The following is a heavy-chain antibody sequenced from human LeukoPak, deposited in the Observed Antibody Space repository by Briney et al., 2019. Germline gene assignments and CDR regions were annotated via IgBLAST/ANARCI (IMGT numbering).Heavy chain of an antibody. D-gene: IGHD1-20*01. CDR1: GFTFSSYG. V-gene: IGHV3-30*03. Sequence: GGSLRLSCAASGFTFSSYGMHWVRQAPGKGLEWVAVISYDGSNKYYADSVKGRFTISRDNSKNTLYLQMNSLRAEDTAVYYCARDSVTGTFSNFDPWGQGTLVTVSS. CDR3: ARDSVTGTFSNFDP. CDR2: ISYDGSNK. J-gene: IGHJ5*02.